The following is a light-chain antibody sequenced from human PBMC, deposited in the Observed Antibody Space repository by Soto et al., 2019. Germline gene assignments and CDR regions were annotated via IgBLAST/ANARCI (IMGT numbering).Light chain of an antibody. V-gene: IGKV3-20*01. CDR3: QQYCPSRGCT. Sequence: EVVLTQSPGTLSLSPGERATLSCRTSQSSSSLAWYQQKPGQAPRLLIYGVSSRPTGIPDRFSGSGSVTDFTLTISRLEPEDFALYYCQQYCPSRGCTFGPGTKVVIK. CDR2: GVS. CDR1: QSSSS. J-gene: IGKJ3*01.